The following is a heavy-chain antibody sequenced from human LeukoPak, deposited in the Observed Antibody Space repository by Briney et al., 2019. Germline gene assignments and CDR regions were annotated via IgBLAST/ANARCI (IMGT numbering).Heavy chain of an antibody. V-gene: IGHV3-23*01. CDR1: GFTFRSYA. CDR2: LSGGGGGT. Sequence: GGSLRLSCVASGFTFRSYAMNWVRQAPGKGLEWVSTLSGGGGGTYYADSVKGRFTISRDNSKSTLYLQMNSLRAEDTAVYYCAKGSPSVNWGQGTLVTVSS. D-gene: IGHD4-23*01. CDR3: AKGSPSVN. J-gene: IGHJ4*02.